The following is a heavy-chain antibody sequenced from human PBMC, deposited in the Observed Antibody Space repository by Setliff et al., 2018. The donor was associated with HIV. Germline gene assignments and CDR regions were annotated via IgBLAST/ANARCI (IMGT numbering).Heavy chain of an antibody. CDR1: GYTLTKLS. J-gene: IGHJ3*02. V-gene: IGHV1-24*01. D-gene: IGHD3-10*01. CDR3: WFGEPVGPFDI. Sequence: VKVSCKVSGYTLTKLSIHWVRQAPGKGLEWMGGFDPEKGETVYAQKLQGRVTMTDDTSTDTAYMELSSLRSEDTAVYFCWFGEPVGPFDIWGQGTRVTVSS. CDR2: FDPEKGET.